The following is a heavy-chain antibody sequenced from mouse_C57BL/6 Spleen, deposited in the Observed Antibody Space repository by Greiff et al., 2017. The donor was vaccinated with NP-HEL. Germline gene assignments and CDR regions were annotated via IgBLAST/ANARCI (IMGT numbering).Heavy chain of an antibody. V-gene: IGHV3-6*01. CDR2: ISYDGSN. CDR3: ARDPYYLYAMDY. CDR1: GYSITSGYY. J-gene: IGHJ4*01. Sequence: DVKLQESGPGLVKPSQSLSLTCSVTGYSITSGYYWNWIRQFPGNKLEWMGYISYDGSNNYNPSLKNRISITRDTSKNQFFLKLNSVTTEDTATYYCARDPYYLYAMDYWGQGTSVTVSS. D-gene: IGHD1-1*01.